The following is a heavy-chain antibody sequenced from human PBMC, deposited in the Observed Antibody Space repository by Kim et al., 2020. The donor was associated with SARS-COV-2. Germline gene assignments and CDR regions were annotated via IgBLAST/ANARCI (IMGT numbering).Heavy chain of an antibody. CDR3: ARDRCSSTSCYVYYYYGMDV. CDR1: GYTFTSYG. V-gene: IGHV1-18*01. D-gene: IGHD2-2*01. J-gene: IGHJ6*01. CDR2: ISAYNGNT. Sequence: GSVKVSCKASGYTFTSYGISWVRQAPGQGLEWMGWISAYNGNTNYAQKLQGRVTMTTDTSTRTAYMELRSLRSDDTAVYYCARDRCSSTSCYVYYYYGMDVWVQGTTGTVS.